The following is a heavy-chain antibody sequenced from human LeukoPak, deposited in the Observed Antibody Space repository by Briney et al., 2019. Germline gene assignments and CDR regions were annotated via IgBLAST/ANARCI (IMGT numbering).Heavy chain of an antibody. J-gene: IGHJ4*02. Sequence: GGSLRLSCEASGFILSGYWIHWVRHAPGKGLVWVARINPDGSITSYADSVKGRFTISRDNAKNSLYLQMNSLRAEDTAGYYCARYCSGGSCWDYWGQGTLVTVSS. CDR3: ARYCSGGSCWDY. CDR2: INPDGSIT. D-gene: IGHD2-15*01. CDR1: GFILSGYW. V-gene: IGHV3-74*01.